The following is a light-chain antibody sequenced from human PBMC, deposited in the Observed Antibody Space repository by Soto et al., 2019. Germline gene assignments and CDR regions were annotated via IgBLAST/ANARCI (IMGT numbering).Light chain of an antibody. CDR3: SSYAGRPIPVL. CDR2: DVT. J-gene: IGLJ2*01. CDR1: SSDIGDYDL. V-gene: IGLV2-23*02. Sequence: QSVLTQPASVSGSPGQSIAISCTGTSSDIGDYDLVSWYQQHPGQAPRLIVYDVTKLPSGISDRFSGSKSGNTASLTISGRQAEDEADYYCSSYAGRPIPVLFGGGTKLTVL.